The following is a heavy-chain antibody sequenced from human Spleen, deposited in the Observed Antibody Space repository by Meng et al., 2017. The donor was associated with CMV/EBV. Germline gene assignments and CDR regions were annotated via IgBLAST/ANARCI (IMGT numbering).Heavy chain of an antibody. V-gene: IGHV1-69*05. J-gene: IGHJ4*02. CDR3: ARGFGLTTVTAYFDS. D-gene: IGHD4-17*01. CDR2: SSPIIGTS. CDR1: GGTISRFA. Sequence: SGGTISRFAMHWVRQAPGQGLEWLGGSSPIIGTSNYTRQFLGRVTITTDDSTNTAYLEVRNLKSEDTAVYFCARGFGLTTVTAYFDSWGQGTLVTVSS.